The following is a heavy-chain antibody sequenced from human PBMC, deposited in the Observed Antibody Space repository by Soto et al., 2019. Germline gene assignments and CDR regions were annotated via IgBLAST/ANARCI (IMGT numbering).Heavy chain of an antibody. CDR1: GGTFSSYG. CDR3: ARARSSSAYYDGMDV. D-gene: IGHD6-6*01. V-gene: IGHV1-69*12. CDR2: IIPIFGTA. Sequence: QVQLVQSGAEVKKPGSSVKVSCKASGGTFSSYGISWVRQAPGQGLEWMGGIIPIFGTANYAQKLQGRVTIAADESTITAYMELSSLRSEDTAVYQCARARSSSAYYDGMDVGGQGTTVTVSS. J-gene: IGHJ6*02.